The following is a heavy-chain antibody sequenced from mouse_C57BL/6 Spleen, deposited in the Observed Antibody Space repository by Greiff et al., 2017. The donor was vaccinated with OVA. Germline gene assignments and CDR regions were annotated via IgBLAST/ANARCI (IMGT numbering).Heavy chain of an antibody. D-gene: IGHD2-3*01. CDR3: ARGGYDKAY. CDR2: IYPGDGDT. CDR1: GYAFSSSW. Sequence: VQLVESGPELVKPGASVKLSCKASGYAFSSSWMNWVKQRPGKGLEWIGRIYPGDGDTNYNGKFKGKATLTADKSSSTAYMQLSSLTSEDSAVYCGARGGYDKAYWGQGTLVTVSA. V-gene: IGHV1-82*01. J-gene: IGHJ3*01.